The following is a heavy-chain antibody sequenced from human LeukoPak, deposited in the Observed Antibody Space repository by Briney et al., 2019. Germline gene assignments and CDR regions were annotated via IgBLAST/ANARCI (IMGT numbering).Heavy chain of an antibody. CDR3: TRSITIFGVVPSYMDV. J-gene: IGHJ6*03. Sequence: GASVKVSCKASGYTFTSYAMHWVRQAPGQRLEWMGIINPNGGSTSYAQKFQGRVTMTSDTSTSTVYMELSSLRFEDTAVYYCTRSITIFGVVPSYMDVWSKGTTVIVSS. CDR1: GYTFTSYA. V-gene: IGHV1-46*01. CDR2: INPNGGST. D-gene: IGHD3-3*01.